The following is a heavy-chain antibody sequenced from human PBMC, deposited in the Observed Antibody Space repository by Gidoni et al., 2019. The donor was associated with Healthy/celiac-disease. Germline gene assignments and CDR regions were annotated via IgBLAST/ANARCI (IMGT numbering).Heavy chain of an antibody. J-gene: IGHJ6*02. CDR3: ARCVWEERYYYYGMDV. D-gene: IGHD3-16*01. V-gene: IGHV4-4*07. Sequence: QVQLQESGPGLVKPSETLSLTCTVSGGPISSYYWSWIRQPAGKGLEWIGRIYTSGSTNYNPSLKSRVTMSVDTSKNQFSLKLSSVTAADTAVYYCARCVWEERYYYYGMDVWGQGTTVTVSS. CDR2: IYTSGST. CDR1: GGPISSYY.